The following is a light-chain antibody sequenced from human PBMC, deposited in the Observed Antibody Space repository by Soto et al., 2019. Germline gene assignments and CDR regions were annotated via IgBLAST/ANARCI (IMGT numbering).Light chain of an antibody. CDR3: QQYNNWPPYT. V-gene: IGKV3-15*01. CDR2: GAS. Sequence: EIVIAQSPATLSVSQGERATLSCRASQSVSSNLAWYQQKPGQAPRLLIHGASTRAIGIPDRFSGSGFGTEFTLTISSLQSEDFAVYYCQQYNNWPPYTFGHGTKVDI. CDR1: QSVSSN. J-gene: IGKJ2*01.